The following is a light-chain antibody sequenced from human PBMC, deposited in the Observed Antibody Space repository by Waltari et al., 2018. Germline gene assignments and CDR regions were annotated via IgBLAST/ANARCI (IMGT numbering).Light chain of an antibody. V-gene: IGLV4-69*01. CDR1: SGHSTSA. CDR3: QTWGTAVV. CDR2: VNRDGSN. Sequence: QLVLTQSPSASASLGASVKLTCTLSSGHSTSAIAWHQQQPEKGPRYLMKVNRDGSNSKGDGIPDRFSGSSSGAERYLTISSLQSEDEADYYCQTWGTAVVFGGGTKLTVL. J-gene: IGLJ2*01.